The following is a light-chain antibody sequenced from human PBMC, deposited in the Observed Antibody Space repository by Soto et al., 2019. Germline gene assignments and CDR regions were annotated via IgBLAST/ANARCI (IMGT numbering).Light chain of an antibody. V-gene: IGKV3-15*01. J-gene: IGKJ2*01. CDR1: QNLSRN. Sequence: EMVMTQSPATLSVSPGERATLSCRASQNLSRNLAWYQQQPGQAPRLLIFYASTRATGIPARFSGSGSGTDFTLTISILQSEDFAVYYCQQYDKWPHTFGQGTKLDIK. CDR2: YAS. CDR3: QQYDKWPHT.